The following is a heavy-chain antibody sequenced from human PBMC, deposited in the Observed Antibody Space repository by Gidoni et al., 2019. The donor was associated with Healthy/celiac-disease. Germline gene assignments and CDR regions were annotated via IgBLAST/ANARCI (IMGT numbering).Heavy chain of an antibody. CDR2: IIPIFGTA. J-gene: IGHJ4*02. D-gene: IGHD3-3*01. CDR3: ATFPRRRFLEWWDY. V-gene: IGHV1-69*01. CDR1: GTFSSYA. Sequence: GTFSSYAISWVRQAPGQGLEWMGGIIPIFGTANYAQKFQGRVTITADESTSTAYMELSSLRSEDTAVYYCATFPRRRFLEWWDYWGQGTLATVSS.